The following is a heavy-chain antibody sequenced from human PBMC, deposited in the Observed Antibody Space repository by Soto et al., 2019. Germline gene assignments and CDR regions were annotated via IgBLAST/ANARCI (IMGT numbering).Heavy chain of an antibody. J-gene: IGHJ5*02. CDR1: GGSISSGDYY. Sequence: SETLSLTCTVSGGSISSGDYYWSWIRQPPGKGLEWIGYIYYSGSTYYNPSLKSRVTISVDTSKNQFSLKLSSVTAADTAVYYCARGIYYDSSVKGGNWFDTWGQGTLVTVSS. CDR2: IYYSGST. CDR3: ARGIYYDSSVKGGNWFDT. V-gene: IGHV4-30-4*01. D-gene: IGHD3-22*01.